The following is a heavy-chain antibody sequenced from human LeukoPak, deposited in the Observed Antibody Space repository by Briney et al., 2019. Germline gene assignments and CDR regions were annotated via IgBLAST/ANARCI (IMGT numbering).Heavy chain of an antibody. CDR3: ARGSGWFDY. CDR2: ISAYNGNT. V-gene: IGHV1-18*01. D-gene: IGHD6-19*01. CDR1: GYTFTSYG. J-gene: IGHJ4*02. Sequence: GASVKVSCKASGYTFTSYGISWVRQAPGQGLEWMGWISAYNGNTNYAQKFQGRVTMTRNTSISTAYMELSSLRSEDTAVYYCARGSGWFDYWGQGTLVAVSS.